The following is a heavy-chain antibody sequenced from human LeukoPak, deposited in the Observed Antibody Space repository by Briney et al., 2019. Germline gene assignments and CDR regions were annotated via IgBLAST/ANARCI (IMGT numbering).Heavy chain of an antibody. J-gene: IGHJ4*02. V-gene: IGHV1-18*01. D-gene: IGHD2-2*02. CDR2: ISAYNGNT. CDR3: AREISLQLLYTFDY. CDR1: GYTFTSYG. Sequence: ASVKVSCKASGYTFTSYGISWVRQAPGQGLEWMGWISAYNGNTNYAQKLQGRVTMTTDTSTSTAYMELRSLRSDDTAVYYCAREISLQLLYTFDYWGQGTLVTVSS.